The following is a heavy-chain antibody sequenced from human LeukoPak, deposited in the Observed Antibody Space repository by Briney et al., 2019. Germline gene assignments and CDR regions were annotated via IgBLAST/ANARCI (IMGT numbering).Heavy chain of an antibody. CDR1: GFTFSDYY. V-gene: IGHV3-21*01. CDR3: ASSGSYRFDY. D-gene: IGHD1-26*01. CDR2: ISSSSSYI. J-gene: IGHJ4*02. Sequence: GGSLRLSCAASGFTFSDYYMKWVRQAPGKGLEWVSSISSSSSYIYYADSVKGRFTISRDNAKNSLYLQMNSLRAEDTTVYYCASSGSYRFDYWGQGTLVTVSS.